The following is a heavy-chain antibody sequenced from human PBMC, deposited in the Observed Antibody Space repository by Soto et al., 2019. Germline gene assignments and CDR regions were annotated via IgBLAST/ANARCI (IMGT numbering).Heavy chain of an antibody. CDR1: GGFFSGYY. J-gene: IGHJ5*02. V-gene: IGHV4-34*01. CDR2: INHSGST. D-gene: IGHD5-12*01. CDR3: AREEMATITDWFDP. Sequence: SEALSHPCAVYGGFFSGYYWSWIRQPPGKGLEWIGEINHSGSTNYNPSLKSRVTISVDTSKNQFSLKLSSVTAADTAVYYCAREEMATITDWFDPWGQGTLVTVS.